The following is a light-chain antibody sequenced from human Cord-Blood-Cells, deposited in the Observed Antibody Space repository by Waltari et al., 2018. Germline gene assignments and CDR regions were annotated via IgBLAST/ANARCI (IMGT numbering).Light chain of an antibody. J-gene: IGLJ2*01. CDR3: QSADSSGTYGV. CDR2: IDS. CDR1: ALPKQY. V-gene: IGLV3-25*01. Sequence: SYALIPQPSVAVYSGQTARTTCSGDALPKQYASWYQPQHGQAPVMVIYIDSERPSEIPERFSCSSKGTTVTLTISGVQAEDEADYYCQSADSSGTYGVFGGGTKLTVL.